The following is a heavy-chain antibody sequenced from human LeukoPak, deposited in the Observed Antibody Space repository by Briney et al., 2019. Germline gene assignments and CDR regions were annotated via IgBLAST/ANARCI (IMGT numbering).Heavy chain of an antibody. Sequence: AGNLRLSCAGSGFTCSSYAMSWVRQAPGKGLVWVSALSGSGGSTYYEDYVKGRFTISRDNSKNTLYLQMNSLRAEDTAVYYCAKDPGYYYDSSGYFDYWGQGTLVTVSS. V-gene: IGHV3-23*01. CDR1: GFTCSSYA. J-gene: IGHJ4*02. D-gene: IGHD3-22*01. CDR2: LSGSGGST. CDR3: AKDPGYYYDSSGYFDY.